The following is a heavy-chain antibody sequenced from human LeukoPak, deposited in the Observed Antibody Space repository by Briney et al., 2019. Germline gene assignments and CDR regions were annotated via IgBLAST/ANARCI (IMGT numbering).Heavy chain of an antibody. D-gene: IGHD6-13*01. V-gene: IGHV4-34*01. CDR2: INHSGST. Sequence: SETLSLTCAVYGGSFSGYYWSWLRQPPGKGLEWIGEINHSGSTNYNPSLKSRVTISVDTSKNQFSLKLSSVTAADTAVYYCARGRRVYSSSWYVLAYFDYWGQGTLVTVSS. CDR3: ARGRRVYSSSWYVLAYFDY. CDR1: GGSFSGYY. J-gene: IGHJ4*02.